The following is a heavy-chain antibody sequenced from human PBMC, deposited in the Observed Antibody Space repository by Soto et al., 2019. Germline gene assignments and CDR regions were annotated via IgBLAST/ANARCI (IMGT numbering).Heavy chain of an antibody. CDR3: AKEGWGWVLEWYVYYYYYYMDV. CDR2: ISYDGSNK. CDR1: GFTFSSYG. V-gene: IGHV3-30*18. J-gene: IGHJ6*03. D-gene: IGHD3-3*01. Sequence: PGGSLRLSCAASGFTFSSYGMHWVRQAPGKGLEWVAVISYDGSNKYYADSVKGRFTISRDNSKNTLYLQMNSLRAEDTAVYYCAKEGWGWVLEWYVYYYYYYMDVWGKGTTVTVSS.